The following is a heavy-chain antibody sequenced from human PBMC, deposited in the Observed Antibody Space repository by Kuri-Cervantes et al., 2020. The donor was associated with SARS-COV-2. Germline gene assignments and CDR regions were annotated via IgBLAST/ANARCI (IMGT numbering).Heavy chain of an antibody. CDR1: GYTFTSYG. CDR3: ARESPPCSSTSCYEWLRFRLYYNYGMDV. D-gene: IGHD2-2*01. J-gene: IGHJ6*02. CDR2: ISAYNGNT. V-gene: IGHV1-18*01. Sequence: ASVKVSCKASGYTFTSYGISWVRQAPGQGLEWMGWISAYNGNTNYAQKLQGRVTMTTDTSTSTAYMELRSLRSDDTAVYYCARESPPCSSTSCYEWLRFRLYYNYGMDVWGQGTTVTVSS.